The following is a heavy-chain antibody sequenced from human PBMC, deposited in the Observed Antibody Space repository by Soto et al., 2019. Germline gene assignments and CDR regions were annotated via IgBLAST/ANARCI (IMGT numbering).Heavy chain of an antibody. J-gene: IGHJ4*02. V-gene: IGHV4-61*01. Sequence: PPETLSLTCSVSGGSVNDGNYYWNWIRQSPAKGLEWIGYIHHSGITNYNPSLKSRVAISVDTSKNEFSLKLNSVTAADTAVYYSARGLNMGALPSQFHFWGPGTQVTVSS. CDR1: GGSVNDGNYY. CDR3: ARGLNMGALPSQFHF. D-gene: IGHD3-16*02. CDR2: IHHSGIT.